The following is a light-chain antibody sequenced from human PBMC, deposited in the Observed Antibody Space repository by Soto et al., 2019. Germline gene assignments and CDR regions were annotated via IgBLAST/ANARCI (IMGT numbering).Light chain of an antibody. Sequence: DIQMTQSPATLSASVGDRATITCRASQSVSVYLAWYQQRPREAPRLLIYGGSSVESGVPSRFSGSGSGTEIPLIISRLPPTDFASYCCHQYATSSPTFGQGTKLEI. CDR1: QSVSVY. CDR3: HQYATSSPT. CDR2: GGS. V-gene: IGKV1-5*01. J-gene: IGKJ2*01.